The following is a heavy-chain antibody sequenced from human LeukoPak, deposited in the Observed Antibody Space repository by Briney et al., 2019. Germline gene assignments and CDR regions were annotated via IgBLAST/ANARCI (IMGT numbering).Heavy chain of an antibody. CDR2: IIPIFGTA. CDR3: ARPSITIFGVDPGAFDI. CDR1: GGTFSSYA. V-gene: IGHV1-69*05. Sequence: SVKVSCKASGGTFSSYAISWVRQAPGQGLEWMGRIIPIFGTANYAQNFQGRVTITTDESTSTAYMELSSLRSEDTAVYYCARPSITIFGVDPGAFDIWGQGTMVTVSS. J-gene: IGHJ3*02. D-gene: IGHD3-3*01.